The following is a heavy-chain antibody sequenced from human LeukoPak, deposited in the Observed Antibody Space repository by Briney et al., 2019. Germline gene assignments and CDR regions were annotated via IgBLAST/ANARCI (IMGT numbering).Heavy chain of an antibody. CDR3: AKDRDIVVVVAATPCYFDY. CDR1: GFTFSSYA. V-gene: IGHV3-30-3*01. Sequence: PGGSLRLSCAASGFTFSSYAMHWVRQAPGKGLEWVAVISYDGSNKYYADSVKGRFTITRDNSKNTLYLQMNSLRAEDTAVYYCAKDRDIVVVVAATPCYFDYWGQGTLVTVSS. J-gene: IGHJ4*02. CDR2: ISYDGSNK. D-gene: IGHD2-15*01.